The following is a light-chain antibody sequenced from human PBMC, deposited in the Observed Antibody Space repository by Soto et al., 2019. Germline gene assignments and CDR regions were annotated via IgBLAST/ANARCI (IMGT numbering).Light chain of an antibody. V-gene: IGLV2-14*01. J-gene: IGLJ2*01. Sequence: QSALTQPASVSGSPGQSITISCTGTSSGLGGYNYVSWYQKHPGKAPKLMIYDVSNRPSGVSNRFSASESGNTASLTISGLQAEDEAEYYCSSYTSSTTVHLVFGGGTKLTVL. CDR2: DVS. CDR1: SSGLGGYNY. CDR3: SSYTSSTTVHLV.